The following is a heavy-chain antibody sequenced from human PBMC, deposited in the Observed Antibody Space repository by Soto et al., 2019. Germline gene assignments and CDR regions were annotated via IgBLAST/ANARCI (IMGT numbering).Heavy chain of an antibody. D-gene: IGHD1-26*01. CDR1: GFTFSSYS. CDR2: ISSSSSYI. V-gene: IGHV3-21*01. CDR3: ARGVGATLFYYYGMDV. J-gene: IGHJ6*02. Sequence: PGGSLRLSCAASGFTFSSYSMNWVRQAPGKGLEWVSSISSSSSYIYYADSVKGRFTISRDNAKNSLYLQMNSLRAEDTAVYYCARGVGATLFYYYGMDVWGQGTTVTVSS.